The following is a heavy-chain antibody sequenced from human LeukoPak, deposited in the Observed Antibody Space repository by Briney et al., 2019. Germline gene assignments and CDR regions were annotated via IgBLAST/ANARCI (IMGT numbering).Heavy chain of an antibody. J-gene: IGHJ4*02. D-gene: IGHD3-22*01. CDR1: GFTFSSYG. Sequence: GRSLRLSCAASGFTFSSYGMHRVRQAPGKGLEWVAVIWYDGSNKYYADSVKGRFTISRDNSKNTLYLQMNSLRAEDTAVYYCAKDFSYYDSSGSGPDYWGQGTLVTVSS. CDR2: IWYDGSNK. CDR3: AKDFSYYDSSGSGPDY. V-gene: IGHV3-33*06.